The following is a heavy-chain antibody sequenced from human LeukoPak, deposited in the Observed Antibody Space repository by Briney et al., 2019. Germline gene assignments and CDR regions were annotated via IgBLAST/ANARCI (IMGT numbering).Heavy chain of an antibody. CDR1: GFTFSGHA. V-gene: IGHV3-23*01. Sequence: PGGSLRLSCAASGFTFSGHAITWVRQAPGKGLECASVISGNGGSTYHADSVRGRFTISRDNSKNTLYLQVNSLRAEDTAVYYCARLNGKYCSGGSCYVDYWGQGTLVTVSS. CDR2: ISGNGGST. D-gene: IGHD2-15*01. CDR3: ARLNGKYCSGGSCYVDY. J-gene: IGHJ4*02.